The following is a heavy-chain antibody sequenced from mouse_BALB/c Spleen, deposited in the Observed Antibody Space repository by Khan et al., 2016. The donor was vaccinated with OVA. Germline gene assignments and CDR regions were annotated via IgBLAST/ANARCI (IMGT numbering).Heavy chain of an antibody. V-gene: IGHV5-17*02. D-gene: IGHD2-12*01. CDR2: ISSGSSAI. CDR1: GFTFSSFG. CDR3: ARSYWAY. Sequence: DVQLVESGGGLVQPGGSRKLSCAASGFTFSSFGMHWVRQAPEKGLEWVAYISSGSSAIYYADTVKGRFTISRDNPKNTLFLQMTSLRSEDTAMYYCARSYWAYWGQGTLVTVSA. J-gene: IGHJ3*01.